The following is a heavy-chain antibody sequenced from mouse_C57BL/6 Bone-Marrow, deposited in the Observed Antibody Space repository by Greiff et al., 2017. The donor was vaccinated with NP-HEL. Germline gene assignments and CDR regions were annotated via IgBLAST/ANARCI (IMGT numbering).Heavy chain of an antibody. V-gene: IGHV1-81*01. CDR3: AREHDYGGFDY. D-gene: IGHD1-2*01. CDR2: IYPRSGNT. J-gene: IGHJ2*01. Sequence: QVQLQQSGAELARPGASVKLSCKASGYTFTSYGISWVKQRPGQGLEWIGEIYPRSGNTYYNEKFKGKATLTADKSSSTAYMELRSLTSEDSAVYFCAREHDYGGFDYWGQGTTLTVSS. CDR1: GYTFTSYG.